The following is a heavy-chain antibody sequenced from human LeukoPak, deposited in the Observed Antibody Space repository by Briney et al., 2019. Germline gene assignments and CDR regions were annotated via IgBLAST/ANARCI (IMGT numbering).Heavy chain of an antibody. Sequence: GGSLRLSCAASGFTFSSYAMSGVREAPRKGLEGGSTISARGGDTFYAESVRGRFTISRDNSKNTLYLQMNSLRVEDTAVFYCAKEVYGTGKAFEYWGQGTLVTVSS. D-gene: IGHD3-10*01. J-gene: IGHJ4*02. CDR2: ISARGGDT. CDR3: AKEVYGTGKAFEY. V-gene: IGHV3-23*01. CDR1: GFTFSSYA.